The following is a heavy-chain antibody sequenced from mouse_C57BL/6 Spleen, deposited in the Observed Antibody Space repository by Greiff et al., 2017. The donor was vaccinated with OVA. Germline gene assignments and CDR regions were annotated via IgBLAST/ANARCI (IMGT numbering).Heavy chain of an antibody. CDR3: ARAIITTVVAPSDY. J-gene: IGHJ4*01. V-gene: IGHV1-19*01. CDR2: INPYNGGT. CDR1: GYTFTDYY. Sequence: EVQLQQSGPVLVKPGASVKMSCKASGYTFTDYYMNWVKQSHGKSLKWIGVINPYNGGTSYNQKFKGKATLTVDKSSSTAYMELNSLTSEDSAVYYCARAIITTVVAPSDYWGQGTSVTVSS. D-gene: IGHD1-1*01.